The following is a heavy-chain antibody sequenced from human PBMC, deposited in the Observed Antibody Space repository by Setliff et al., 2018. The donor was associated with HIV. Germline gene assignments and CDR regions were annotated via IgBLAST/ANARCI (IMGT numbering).Heavy chain of an antibody. J-gene: IGHJ6*03. CDR3: ARVGEGYSGDMDV. Sequence: PSETLSLTCTVSGDSISSSGPGYYWGWVRQPPGGGLEWIGSVYYSGSTYYNPSLKSRVTISVDTSKNQFSLKLSSVTAADTAVYYCARVGEGYSGDMDVWGKGTTVTVSS. V-gene: IGHV4-39*07. D-gene: IGHD5-12*01. CDR1: GDSISSSGPGYY. CDR2: VYYSGST.